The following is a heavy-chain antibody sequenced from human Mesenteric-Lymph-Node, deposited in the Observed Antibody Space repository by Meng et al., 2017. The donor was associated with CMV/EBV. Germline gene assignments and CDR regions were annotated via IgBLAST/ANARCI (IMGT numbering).Heavy chain of an antibody. CDR3: ARHQRWLKSEGGFNY. V-gene: IGHV4-34*01. CDR1: GGSFSGSY. D-gene: IGHD4-23*01. CDR2: INHSGST. Sequence: QGQLQHWGAGLLKPSEPLPLTCAVYGGSFSGSYWSWIRQPPGKGLEWIGEINHSGSTNYNPSLKSRVTISVDTSKNQFSLKLSSVTAADTAVYYCARHQRWLKSEGGFNYWGQGTLVTVSS. J-gene: IGHJ4*02.